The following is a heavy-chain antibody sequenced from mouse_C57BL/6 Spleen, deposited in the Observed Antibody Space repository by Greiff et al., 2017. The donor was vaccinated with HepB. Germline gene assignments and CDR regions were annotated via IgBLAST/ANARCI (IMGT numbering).Heavy chain of an antibody. V-gene: IGHV10-3*01. CDR1: GFTFNTYA. Sequence: EVHLVESGGGLVQPKGSLKLSCAASGFTFNTYAMHWVRQAPGKGLEWVARIRSKSSNYATYYADSVKDRFTISRDDSQSMLYLQMNNLKTEDTAMYYCVRDPSYYYGSSYAMDYWGQGTSVTVSS. D-gene: IGHD1-1*01. CDR3: VRDPSYYYGSSYAMDY. CDR2: IRSKSSNYAT. J-gene: IGHJ4*01.